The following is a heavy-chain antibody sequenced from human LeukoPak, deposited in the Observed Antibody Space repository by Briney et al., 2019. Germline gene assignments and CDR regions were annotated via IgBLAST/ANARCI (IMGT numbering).Heavy chain of an antibody. D-gene: IGHD3-22*01. Sequence: SVKVSCKASGGTFSSYAISWVRQAPGQGLEWMGGIIPIFGTANYAQKFQGRVTITTDESTSTAYMELSSLRSEDTAVYYCARGKATYYYDSSGYWGDAFDIWGQGTMVTVSS. CDR2: IIPIFGTA. J-gene: IGHJ3*02. CDR1: GGTFSSYA. V-gene: IGHV1-69*05. CDR3: ARGKATYYYDSSGYWGDAFDI.